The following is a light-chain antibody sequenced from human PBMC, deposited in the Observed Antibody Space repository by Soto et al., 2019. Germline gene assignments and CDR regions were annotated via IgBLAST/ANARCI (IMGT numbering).Light chain of an antibody. Sequence: DIQMTQSPSTLSASLGDRVTITCRASQSFTSWLAWYQQKPGKAPKLLIYQASHLESGVPSRFSGSESGTEFSLSISSLQPDDFATYFCQQYRSYPWTFGQGTKV. CDR1: QSFTSW. J-gene: IGKJ1*01. V-gene: IGKV1-5*03. CDR2: QAS. CDR3: QQYRSYPWT.